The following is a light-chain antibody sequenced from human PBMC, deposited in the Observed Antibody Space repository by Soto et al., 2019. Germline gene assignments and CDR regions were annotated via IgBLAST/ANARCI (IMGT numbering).Light chain of an antibody. CDR2: EVS. CDR3: SSYADSNNYV. Sequence: QSVLTQPPSASGSPGQSVTISCTGTSSDVGGYNYVSWYQQHPGKAPKLMIYEVSKRPSGVPDRFSGSKSGNTASLTVSGLQAEDEADYYCSSYADSNNYVFGTGTKVNVL. J-gene: IGLJ1*01. V-gene: IGLV2-8*01. CDR1: SSDVGGYNY.